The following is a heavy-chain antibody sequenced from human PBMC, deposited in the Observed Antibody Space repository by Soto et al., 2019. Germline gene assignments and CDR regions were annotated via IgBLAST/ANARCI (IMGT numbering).Heavy chain of an antibody. J-gene: IGHJ3*02. CDR2: IYYSGST. Sequence: SETLSLTCTVSGGSISSYYWSWIRQPPGKGLEWIGYIYYSGSTNYNPSLKSRVTISVDTSKNQFSLKLSSVTAADTAVYYCARDLSATYYYDSSGYSGAFDIWGRGTMVTVSS. V-gene: IGHV4-59*01. D-gene: IGHD3-22*01. CDR1: GGSISSYY. CDR3: ARDLSATYYYDSSGYSGAFDI.